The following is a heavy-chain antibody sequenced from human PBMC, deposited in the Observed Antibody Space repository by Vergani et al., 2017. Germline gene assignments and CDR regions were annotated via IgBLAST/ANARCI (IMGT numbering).Heavy chain of an antibody. V-gene: IGHV3-7*01. Sequence: EVQLLESGGGLVQPGGSLRLSCAASGFTFSSYAMSWVRQAPGKGLEWVANIKQDGSEKYYVDSVKGRFTISRDNAKNSLYLQMNSLRAEDTAVYYCAGALDFWSGSDYWGQGTLVTVSS. J-gene: IGHJ4*02. CDR2: IKQDGSEK. CDR3: AGALDFWSGSDY. CDR1: GFTFSSYA. D-gene: IGHD3-3*01.